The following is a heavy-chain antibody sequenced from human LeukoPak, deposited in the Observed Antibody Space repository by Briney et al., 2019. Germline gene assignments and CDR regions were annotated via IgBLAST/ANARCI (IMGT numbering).Heavy chain of an antibody. V-gene: IGHV4-38-2*01. Sequence: SETLSLTCAVSGYPISSGYYWGWIRQPPGKGLEWIGSIYHSGSTYYNPSLKSRVTISVDTSKNQFSLKLSSVTAADTAVYYCARHASLLDGVNAWGQGTLVTVSS. CDR1: GYPISSGYY. CDR3: ARHASLLDGVNA. D-gene: IGHD2-8*01. CDR2: IYHSGST. J-gene: IGHJ5*02.